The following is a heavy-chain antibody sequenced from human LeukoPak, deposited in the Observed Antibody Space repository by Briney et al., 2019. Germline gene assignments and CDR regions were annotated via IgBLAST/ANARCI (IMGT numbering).Heavy chain of an antibody. J-gene: IGHJ5*02. D-gene: IGHD6-13*01. CDR3: ARDSSSSSWYLGWFDP. CDR1: GFTFSSYW. V-gene: IGHV3-7*01. CDR2: IKQDGSEK. Sequence: GGSLRLSCAASGFTFSSYWMSWVRQAPGKGLEWVANIKQDGSEKYYVDSVKGRFTISRDNAKNSLYLQMNSLRAEDMAVYYCARDSSSSSWYLGWFDPWGQGTLVTVSS.